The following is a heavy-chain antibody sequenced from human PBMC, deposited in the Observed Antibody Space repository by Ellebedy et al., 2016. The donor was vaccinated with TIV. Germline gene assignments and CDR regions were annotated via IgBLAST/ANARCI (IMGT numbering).Heavy chain of an antibody. CDR2: INPNSGGT. Sequence: ASVKVSXKASGYTFTSYGISWVRQAPGQGLEWMGWINPNSGGTNYAQKFQGWVTMTRDTSISTAYMELSRLRSDDTAVYYCARDLRGRIAARPSGWFDPWGQGTLVTVSS. CDR1: GYTFTSYG. D-gene: IGHD6-6*01. CDR3: ARDLRGRIAARPSGWFDP. V-gene: IGHV1-2*04. J-gene: IGHJ5*02.